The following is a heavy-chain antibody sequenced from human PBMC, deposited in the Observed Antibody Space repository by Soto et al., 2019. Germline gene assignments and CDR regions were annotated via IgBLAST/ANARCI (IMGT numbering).Heavy chain of an antibody. CDR2: ISRTGDSA. V-gene: IGHV3-23*01. CDR1: GFSFSDYA. D-gene: IGHD3-22*01. J-gene: IGHJ5*02. Sequence: EVHLLESGGALVQPGGSLTLSCAASGFSFSDYARSWVRQAPGKGLEWVSSISRTGDSAYYADSVKGRFAISRDSSKHRLSLQMNSLSVEHTAVYYCAKGPDGSGYYHTWFDAWGQGTLITVS. CDR3: AKGPDGSGYYHTWFDA.